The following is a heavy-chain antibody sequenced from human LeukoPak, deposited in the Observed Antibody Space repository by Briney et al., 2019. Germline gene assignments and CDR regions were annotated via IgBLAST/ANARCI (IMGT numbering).Heavy chain of an antibody. V-gene: IGHV3-23*01. CDR2: ISGSGGNT. CDR3: AKGSYGVKDY. D-gene: IGHD4-17*01. J-gene: IGHJ4*02. Sequence: GGSLRLSCAASGFTFSSFAMSGVRQAPGKVLEGVSAISGSGGNTYYAASVKGRFTISRDNSKNTLYLQMNSLRAEDTAVYYCAKGSYGVKDYWGQGTLVTVSS. CDR1: GFTFSSFA.